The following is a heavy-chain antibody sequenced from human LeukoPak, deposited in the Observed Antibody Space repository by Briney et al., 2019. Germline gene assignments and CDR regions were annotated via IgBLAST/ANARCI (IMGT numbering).Heavy chain of an antibody. CDR1: GGSISSYY. J-gene: IGHJ5*02. D-gene: IGHD4-17*01. CDR3: ARYGDYANWFDP. V-gene: IGHV4-59*01. CDR2: IYYSGST. Sequence: PSETLSLTCTVSGGSISSYYRSWIRQPPGKGLEWIGYIYYSGSTNYNPSLKSRVTISVDKSKNQISLKLSSVTAADTAVYYCARYGDYANWFDPWGQGTLVTVSS.